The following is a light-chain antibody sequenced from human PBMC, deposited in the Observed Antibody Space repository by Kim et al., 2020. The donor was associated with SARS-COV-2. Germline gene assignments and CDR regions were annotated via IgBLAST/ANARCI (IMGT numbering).Light chain of an antibody. Sequence: SPGESATLPCRASQSVSSYLAWYQQKPGQAPRLLIYDASNRATGIPARFSGSGSGTDFTLTISSLEPEDFAVYYCQQRSNWPPITFGQGTRLEIK. V-gene: IGKV3-11*01. CDR3: QQRSNWPPIT. J-gene: IGKJ5*01. CDR1: QSVSSY. CDR2: DAS.